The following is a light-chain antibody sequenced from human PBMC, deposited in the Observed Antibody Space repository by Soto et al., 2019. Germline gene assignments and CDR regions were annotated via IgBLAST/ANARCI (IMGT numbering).Light chain of an antibody. Sequence: QSALTQPPSASGSPGQSVTISCTGTSSDVGGYDYVSWYKQHPGKAPKLMIYEASKRPSGVPDRFSGSKSGNTAALTFSGLQAEDEADYYCSSYVGTNSYVFGTGTKVTVL. CDR3: SSYVGTNSYV. J-gene: IGLJ1*01. V-gene: IGLV2-8*01. CDR1: SSDVGGYDY. CDR2: EAS.